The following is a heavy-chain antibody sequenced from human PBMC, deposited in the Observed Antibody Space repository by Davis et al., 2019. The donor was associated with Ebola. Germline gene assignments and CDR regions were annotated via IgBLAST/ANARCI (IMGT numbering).Heavy chain of an antibody. J-gene: IGHJ4*02. Sequence: ASVKVSCKASGGTFNTYTITWVRQPPGQGLEGMGIINPSGGSTSYAQKFQGRVTMTSDTSTSTVYMEQSSLRSEDTAVYYCARDDGGSYWRGFDYWGQGTLVTVSS. V-gene: IGHV1-46*02. D-gene: IGHD1-26*01. CDR3: ARDDGGSYWRGFDY. CDR2: INPSGGST. CDR1: GGTFNTYT.